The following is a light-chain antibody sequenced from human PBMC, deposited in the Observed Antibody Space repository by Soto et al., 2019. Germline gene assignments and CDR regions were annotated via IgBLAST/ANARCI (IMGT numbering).Light chain of an antibody. CDR2: DAS. CDR1: DDIINS. J-gene: IGKJ4*01. V-gene: IGKV1-33*01. CDR3: QQYDILPIT. Sequence: IQLTQSPSSLSASVGDRVTITCQASDDIINSLNWYQQKPGKAPKLLIHDASILQTGVPSRFSGGGSGTDFTFTITSLQPEDIATYYCQQYDILPITFGGGTKVDIK.